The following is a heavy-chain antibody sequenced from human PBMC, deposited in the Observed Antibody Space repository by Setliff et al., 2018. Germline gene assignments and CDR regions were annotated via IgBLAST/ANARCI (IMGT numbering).Heavy chain of an antibody. CDR1: GFTFSTYR. D-gene: IGHD6-25*01. CDR3: ARSAANGGHDPFDI. J-gene: IGHJ3*02. V-gene: IGHV3-33*08. Sequence: SLRLSCAASGFTFSTYRMHWVRQAPGKGLEWVAVIWDDGGNKYHADSVKGRFTISRDNSKNTLYLQMNSLRADDTAVYYCARSAANGGHDPFDIWGQGTMVTVSS. CDR2: IWDDGGNK.